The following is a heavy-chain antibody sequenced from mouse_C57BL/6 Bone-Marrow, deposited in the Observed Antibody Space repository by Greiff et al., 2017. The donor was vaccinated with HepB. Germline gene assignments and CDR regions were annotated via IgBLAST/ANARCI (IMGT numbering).Heavy chain of an antibody. V-gene: IGHV1-64*01. Sequence: QVQLQQPGAELVKPGASVKLSCKASGYTFTSYWMHWVKQRPGQGLEWIGMIHPNSGSTNYNEKFKSKATLTVDKSSSTAYMQLSSLTSEDSAVYYCARAFTTVVAFDVWGTGTTVTVSS. CDR1: GYTFTSYW. CDR2: IHPNSGST. J-gene: IGHJ1*03. CDR3: ARAFTTVVAFDV. D-gene: IGHD1-1*01.